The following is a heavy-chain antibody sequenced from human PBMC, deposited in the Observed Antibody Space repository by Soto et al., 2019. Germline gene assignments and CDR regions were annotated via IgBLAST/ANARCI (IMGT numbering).Heavy chain of an antibody. CDR3: ATWHEREHAYDV. CDR1: GLTVSGKKY. V-gene: IGHV3-53*01. Sequence: LSLSCAASGLTVSGKKYVAWVRQAPGKGLEWVSALYDVDGSFYADSVKGRFTTSSDSSKTTVYLQVNGLRPDDTAVYYCATWHEREHAYDVWGQGTTVTVSS. D-gene: IGHD1-1*01. J-gene: IGHJ3*01. CDR2: LYDVDGS.